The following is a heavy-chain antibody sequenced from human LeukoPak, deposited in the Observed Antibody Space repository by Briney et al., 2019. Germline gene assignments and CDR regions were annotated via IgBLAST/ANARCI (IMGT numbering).Heavy chain of an antibody. V-gene: IGHV1-69*05. J-gene: IGHJ3*02. D-gene: IGHD1-26*01. CDR3: ARAGGADEGGAAFDI. Sequence: SVKVSCKASGGTFSSYAISWVRQAPGQGLEWTGGIIPIFGTANYAQKFQGRVTITTDESTSTAYMELSSLRSEDTAVYYCARAGGADEGGAAFDIWGQGTMVTVSS. CDR2: IIPIFGTA. CDR1: GGTFSSYA.